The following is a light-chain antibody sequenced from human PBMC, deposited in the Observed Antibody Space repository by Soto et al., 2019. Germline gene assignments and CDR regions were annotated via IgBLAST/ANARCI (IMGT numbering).Light chain of an antibody. J-gene: IGLJ1*01. CDR1: SSDVGGYNY. CDR2: DVS. CDR3: SSYTSSSLHV. V-gene: IGLV2-14*03. Sequence: QSALTQPASVSGSPGPSITISCTGTSSDVGGYNYVSWYQQHPGKAPKLRIYDVSNRPSGVSNRFSGSKSVNTASLTISGLQAEDEADYYCSSYTSSSLHVFGTGTKLTVL.